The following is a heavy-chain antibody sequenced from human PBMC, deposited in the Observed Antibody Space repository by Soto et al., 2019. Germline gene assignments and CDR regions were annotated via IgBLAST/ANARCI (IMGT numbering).Heavy chain of an antibody. CDR3: ARDRSGFGEYDY. CDR2: IYYSGST. CDR1: GGSISSYY. Sequence: QVQLQESGPGLVKPSETLSLTCTVSGGSISSYYWSWIRQPPGKGLEWIGYIYYSGSTNYNPSLKSRVTISVDTSQNQFSLKLSSVTAADTAVYYCARDRSGFGEYDYWGQGTLVTVSS. V-gene: IGHV4-59*01. D-gene: IGHD3-10*01. J-gene: IGHJ4*02.